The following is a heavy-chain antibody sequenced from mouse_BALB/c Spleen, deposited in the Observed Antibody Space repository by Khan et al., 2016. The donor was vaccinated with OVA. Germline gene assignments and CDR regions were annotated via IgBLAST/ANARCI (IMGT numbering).Heavy chain of an antibody. CDR3: AKDRGYYAVDY. J-gene: IGHJ4*01. CDR2: IWGDGNT. Sequence: QVQLKQSGPGLVAPSQSLSITCTVSGFSLTSYGVSWVRQPPGKGLGWLGVIWGDGNTNFHSALRSRLSISKDNSKSQVFLQLNSLQTDDTATYYCAKDRGYYAVDYWGQGTSVTVSS. CDR1: GFSLTSYG. V-gene: IGHV2-3*01.